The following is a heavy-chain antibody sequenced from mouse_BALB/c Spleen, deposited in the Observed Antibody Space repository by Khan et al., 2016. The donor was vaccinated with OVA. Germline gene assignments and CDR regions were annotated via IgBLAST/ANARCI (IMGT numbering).Heavy chain of an antibody. CDR3: AGHGYGGFAY. J-gene: IGHJ3*01. Sequence: VRLQQSGPELVKPGASVKIPCKASGYTFTDYNMDWVKQSHGKSLEWIGDITPNNGGTIYNQNLKGKATLTVDKSSSTAYMELRSLTSEDTAVYYCAGHGYGGFAYWGQGTLVTVSA. CDR1: GYTFTDYN. V-gene: IGHV1-18*01. D-gene: IGHD2-2*01. CDR2: ITPNNGGT.